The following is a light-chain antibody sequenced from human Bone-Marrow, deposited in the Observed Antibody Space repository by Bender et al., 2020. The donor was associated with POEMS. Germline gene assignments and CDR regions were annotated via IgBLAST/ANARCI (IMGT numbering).Light chain of an antibody. CDR1: SGDVGGYNY. V-gene: IGLV2-14*01. Sequence: QSALTQPASVSGSPGQSITISCTGTSGDVGGYNYVSWYQQHPGRAPKLMIYDVGSRLPGVSNRFSGSKSGNTASLTISGLQAADEADYHCCSYAGSTTFVVFGGGTKLTVL. J-gene: IGLJ2*01. CDR3: CSYAGSTTFVV. CDR2: DVG.